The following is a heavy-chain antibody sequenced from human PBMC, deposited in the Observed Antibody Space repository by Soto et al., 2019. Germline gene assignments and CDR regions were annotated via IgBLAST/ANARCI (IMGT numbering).Heavy chain of an antibody. CDR1: GGSFSGYY. J-gene: IGHJ6*02. Sequence: PSATLSLTCAVYGGSFSGYYWGWIRQPPGKGLEWIGEINHNGSTNYNPSLKSRVTISVDTSKNQFSLKLSSVTAADTAVCYCARALAAAGTPTNYYYGMDVWGQGTTVTSP. V-gene: IGHV4-34*01. CDR2: INHNGST. D-gene: IGHD6-13*01. CDR3: ARALAAAGTPTNYYYGMDV.